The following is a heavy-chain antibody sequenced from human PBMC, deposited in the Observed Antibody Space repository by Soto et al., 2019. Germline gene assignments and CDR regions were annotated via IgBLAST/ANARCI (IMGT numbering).Heavy chain of an antibody. CDR1: GGAFGRYS. CDR3: ARGDEMTAVAIFEY. D-gene: IGHD6-19*01. Sequence: SVKVSCKASGGAFGRYSVSWVRQAPGQGLEWIGGVIPAFNTSNYSLKFQGRVAIFADLSTSTVFMELRSLRSEDTALYYCARGDEMTAVAIFEYWGQGTLVTVSS. J-gene: IGHJ4*02. CDR2: VIPAFNTS. V-gene: IGHV1-69*13.